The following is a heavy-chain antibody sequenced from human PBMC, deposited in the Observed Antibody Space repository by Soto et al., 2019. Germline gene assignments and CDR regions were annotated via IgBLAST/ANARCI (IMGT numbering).Heavy chain of an antibody. CDR3: ARLTTVTDAFDI. Sequence: PSETLSLTCTVSGGSISSSSYYWGWTRQPPGKGLEWIGSIYYSGSTYYNPSLKSRVTISVDTSKDQFSLKLSSVTAADTAVYYCARLTTVTDAFDIWGQGTMVTVSS. J-gene: IGHJ3*02. V-gene: IGHV4-39*01. CDR1: GGSISSSSYY. D-gene: IGHD4-17*01. CDR2: IYYSGST.